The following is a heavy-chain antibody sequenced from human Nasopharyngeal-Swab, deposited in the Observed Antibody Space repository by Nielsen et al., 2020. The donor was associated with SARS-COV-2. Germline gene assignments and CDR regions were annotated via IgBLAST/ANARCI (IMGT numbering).Heavy chain of an antibody. CDR1: GFTFSSYA. J-gene: IGHJ4*02. Sequence: LKISCAASGFTFSSYAMSWVRQAPGKGLEWVSAISGSGGSTYYADSVKGRFTISRDNSKNTLYLQMNSLRAEDTAVYYCAKGESITIFGVGGTYFDYWGQGTLVTVSS. CDR3: AKGESITIFGVGGTYFDY. CDR2: ISGSGGST. D-gene: IGHD3-3*01. V-gene: IGHV3-23*01.